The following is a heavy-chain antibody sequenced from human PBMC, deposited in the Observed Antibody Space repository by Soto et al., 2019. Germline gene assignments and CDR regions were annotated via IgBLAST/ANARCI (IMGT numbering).Heavy chain of an antibody. CDR3: ARGDGYNYFDR. D-gene: IGHD5-12*01. CDR2: ISPDGRNK. V-gene: IGHV3-30*04. Sequence: QVQLVESGGGVVQPGRSLRLSCAASGFTFAAYAGHWVRQAPGKGLEWVAGISPDGRNKYYTDSVKGRFTISRDNSKNTLTLQLNSLRGEDTAVYYCARGDGYNYFDRWGQGTLVTVSS. J-gene: IGHJ4*02. CDR1: GFTFAAYA.